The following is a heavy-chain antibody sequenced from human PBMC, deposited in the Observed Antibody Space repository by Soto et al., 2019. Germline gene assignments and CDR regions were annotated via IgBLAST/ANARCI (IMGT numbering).Heavy chain of an antibody. CDR2: IIPILGIA. V-gene: IGHV1-69*04. J-gene: IGHJ6*03. Sequence: PVKVSCKASGGTFSSYTISWVRQAPGQGLEWMGRIIPILGIANYAQKFQGRVTTTADKSTSTAYMELSSLRSEDTAVYYCARDTVEYYGSGSYHYYYYMDVWGKGTTVTVSS. CDR1: GGTFSSYT. D-gene: IGHD3-10*01. CDR3: ARDTVEYYGSGSYHYYYYMDV.